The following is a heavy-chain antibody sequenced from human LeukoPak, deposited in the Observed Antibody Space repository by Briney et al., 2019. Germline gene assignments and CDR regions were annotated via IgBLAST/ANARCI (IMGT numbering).Heavy chain of an antibody. CDR2: ISGSGGST. CDR1: GFTFSSYA. Sequence: GGSLRLSCAASGFTFSSYAMSWVRQAPGQGLEWVSAISGSGGSTYYADTVKGRFTISRDNSKNTLYLQMNSLRAEDTAVYYCAKDGYYYDSSGYYYGEIDYWGQGTLVTVSS. J-gene: IGHJ4*02. V-gene: IGHV3-23*01. D-gene: IGHD3-22*01. CDR3: AKDGYYYDSSGYYYGEIDY.